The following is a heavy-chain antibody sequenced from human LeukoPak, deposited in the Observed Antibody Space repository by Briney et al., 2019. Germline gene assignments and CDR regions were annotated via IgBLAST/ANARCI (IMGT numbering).Heavy chain of an antibody. J-gene: IGHJ4*02. D-gene: IGHD4-17*01. V-gene: IGHV1-3*01. CDR1: GYTFTSYA. CDR2: INAGNGNT. CDR3: ARNYGDYIGIMAPFDY. Sequence: GASVKVSCKASGYTFTSYAMHWVRQAPGQRLEWMGWINAGNGNTKYSQKFQGRVTITRDTSASTAYMELSSLRSEDRAVYYCARNYGDYIGIMAPFDYWGQGTLVTVSS.